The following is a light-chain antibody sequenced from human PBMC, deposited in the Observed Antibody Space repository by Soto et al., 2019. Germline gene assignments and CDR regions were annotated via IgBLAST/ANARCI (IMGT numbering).Light chain of an antibody. Sequence: EIVLTQSPGTLSLSPGERATLSCRASQSVSSSYLAWYQHKPGQAPRLLIYGASSRATGIPDRFSGSGSGTDFTLTNSRLEPEDFALYYCQQYGSSPHTFGQGTKPEIK. J-gene: IGKJ2*01. CDR1: QSVSSSY. CDR3: QQYGSSPHT. V-gene: IGKV3-20*01. CDR2: GAS.